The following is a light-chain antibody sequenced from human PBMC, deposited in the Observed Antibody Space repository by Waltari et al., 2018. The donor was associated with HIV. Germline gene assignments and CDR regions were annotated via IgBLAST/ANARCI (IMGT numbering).Light chain of an antibody. CDR2: RNN. CDR1: SSNIGSKY. J-gene: IGLJ2*01. Sequence: QSVLTQPPSASGTPGQRVTISCSGSSSNIGSKYVYWYQQLPGTAPKLLIYRNNQRPSGVPDRFSGSKSGTSASLAISGLRSEDEADYYCATWNDSLVGGGTKLTVL. V-gene: IGLV1-47*01. CDR3: ATWNDSL.